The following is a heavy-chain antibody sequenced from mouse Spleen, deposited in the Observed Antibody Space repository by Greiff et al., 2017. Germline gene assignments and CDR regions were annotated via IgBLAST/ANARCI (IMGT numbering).Heavy chain of an antibody. CDR2: ISSVSTAI. D-gene: IGHD2-3*01. J-gene: IGHJ2*01. CDR1: GFIFSDCG. V-gene: IGHV5-17*01. CDR3: ARENDYLDY. Sequence: DVMLVESGGGLVKPGGSLKLSCAASGFIFSDCGMHWVRQPPEKGLEWIAYISSVSTAIYYADTVKGRFTISRDNPKNTLFLQMTSLRSEDTAMYYCARENDYLDYWGQGTTLTVSS.